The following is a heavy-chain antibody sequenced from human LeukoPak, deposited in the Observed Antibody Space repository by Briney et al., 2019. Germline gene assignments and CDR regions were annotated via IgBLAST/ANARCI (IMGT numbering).Heavy chain of an antibody. CDR3: ARVRGEQWLVYGYYYYMDV. CDR1: GGSISSSSYY. V-gene: IGHV4-39*07. D-gene: IGHD6-19*01. Sequence: PSETLSLTCTVSGGSISSSSYYWGWIRQPPGKGLEWIGSIYYSGSTYYNPSLKSRVTISVDTSKNQFSLKLSSVTAADTAVYYCARVRGEQWLVYGYYYYMDVWGKGTTVTVSS. CDR2: IYYSGST. J-gene: IGHJ6*03.